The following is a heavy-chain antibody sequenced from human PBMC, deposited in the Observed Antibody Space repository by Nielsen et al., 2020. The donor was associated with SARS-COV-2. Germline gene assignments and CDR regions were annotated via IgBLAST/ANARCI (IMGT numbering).Heavy chain of an antibody. D-gene: IGHD4-17*01. V-gene: IGHV3-11*05. Sequence: GGSLRLSCAASGFTFSAYAMNWIRQAPGKGLEWVSFISFSGSETDYADSVRGRITIFRDNARNSVSLQMNSLRPEDTAVYYCARDKGDYGSEAAGMDVWGQGTTVIVSS. CDR1: GFTFSAYA. CDR2: ISFSGSET. CDR3: ARDKGDYGSEAAGMDV. J-gene: IGHJ6*02.